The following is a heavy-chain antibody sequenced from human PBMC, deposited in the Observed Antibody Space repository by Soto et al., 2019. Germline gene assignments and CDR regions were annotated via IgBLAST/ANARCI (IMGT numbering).Heavy chain of an antibody. V-gene: IGHV2-5*02. CDR2: IYWDDDK. J-gene: IGHJ1*01. CDR3: ALLTYYYDSSGYYSSAEYFQH. D-gene: IGHD3-22*01. CDR1: GFSLSTSGVG. Sequence: QITLKESGPTLVKPTQTLTLTCTFSGFSLSTSGVGVGWICQPPGKALEWLALIYWDDDKRYSPSLKSRLTITKDTSKNQVVLTMTNMDPVDTATYYCALLTYYYDSSGYYSSAEYFQHWGQGTLVTVSS.